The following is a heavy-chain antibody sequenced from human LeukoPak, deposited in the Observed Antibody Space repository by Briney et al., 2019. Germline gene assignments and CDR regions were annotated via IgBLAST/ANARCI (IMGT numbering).Heavy chain of an antibody. D-gene: IGHD1-1*01. Sequence: QPGGSLRLSCVASGFIFSSYWMSWVRQAPGKGLEWVANIKQDGREKYYVDSVKGRFTISRDNAKTSLYLQMSSLRAEDTAVYYCARQQPRVQLDYWGQGTLVTVSS. CDR3: ARQQPRVQLDY. CDR2: IKQDGREK. CDR1: GFIFSSYW. J-gene: IGHJ4*02. V-gene: IGHV3-7*02.